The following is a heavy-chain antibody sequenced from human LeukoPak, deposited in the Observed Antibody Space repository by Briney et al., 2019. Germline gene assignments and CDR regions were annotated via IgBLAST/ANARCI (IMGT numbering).Heavy chain of an antibody. Sequence: SVKVSCKASGYTFTGYYMHWVRQAPGQGLEWMGWINPNSGGTNYARKFQGRVTMTRDTSISTAYMELSRLRSDDTAVYYCARESRDGYSDAFDIWGQGTMVTVSS. D-gene: IGHD5-24*01. CDR2: INPNSGGT. V-gene: IGHV1-2*02. CDR1: GYTFTGYY. J-gene: IGHJ3*02. CDR3: ARESRDGYSDAFDI.